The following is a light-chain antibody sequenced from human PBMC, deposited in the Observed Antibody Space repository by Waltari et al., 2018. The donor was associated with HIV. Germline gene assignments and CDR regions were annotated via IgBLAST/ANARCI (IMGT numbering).Light chain of an antibody. CDR1: ALPQQY. V-gene: IGLV3-25*03. CDR2: KDS. Sequence: SYELTQPPSVSVSPGPTARLTCSGDALPQQYAYWYQQKPGQAPVLGIYKDSERPSGIPERFSGSSSGTTVTLTISGVQAEDEADYYCQSADSSGTHGFGGGTKLTVL. CDR3: QSADSSGTHG. J-gene: IGLJ3*02.